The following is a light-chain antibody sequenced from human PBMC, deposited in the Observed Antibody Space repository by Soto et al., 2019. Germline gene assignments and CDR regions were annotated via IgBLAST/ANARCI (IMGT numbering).Light chain of an antibody. CDR3: QQYNSYS. CDR1: QSISSW. Sequence: DIQMTQSPSSLSASVGDRVTITCRASQSISSWLAWYQQKPGKAPKLLIFDAFSLESGVPSRFSGSRSGTEFTLTISSLQPDDFATYYCQQYNSYSFGQGTKVDIK. J-gene: IGKJ1*01. V-gene: IGKV1-5*01. CDR2: DAF.